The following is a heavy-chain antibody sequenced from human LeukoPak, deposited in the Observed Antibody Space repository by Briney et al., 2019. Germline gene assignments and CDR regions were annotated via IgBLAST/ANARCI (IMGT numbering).Heavy chain of an antibody. Sequence: GGSLRLSCAASGFTFSSYSMNWVRQAPGKGLEWVSYISSSSSTIYYADSVKGRFTISRDNAKNSLYLQMDSLRAEDTAVYYCARDRGQRITIFGVVYYYYYYMDVWGKGTTVTVSS. CDR1: GFTFSSYS. V-gene: IGHV3-48*01. CDR3: ARDRGQRITIFGVVYYYYYYMDV. D-gene: IGHD3-3*01. J-gene: IGHJ6*03. CDR2: ISSSSSTI.